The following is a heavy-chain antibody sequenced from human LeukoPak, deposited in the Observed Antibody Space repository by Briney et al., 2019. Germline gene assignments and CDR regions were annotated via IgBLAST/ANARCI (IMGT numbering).Heavy chain of an antibody. J-gene: IGHJ4*02. Sequence: ASVKVSCKASGYTFTSYGISWVRQAPGQGLEWMGWISAYNGNTNYAQKLQGRVTMTTDTSTSTAYMELRSLRSDDTAVYYCARESLWEAAGVLFDYWGQGTLVTVSS. V-gene: IGHV1-18*01. D-gene: IGHD6-13*01. CDR2: ISAYNGNT. CDR3: ARESLWEAAGVLFDY. CDR1: GYTFTSYG.